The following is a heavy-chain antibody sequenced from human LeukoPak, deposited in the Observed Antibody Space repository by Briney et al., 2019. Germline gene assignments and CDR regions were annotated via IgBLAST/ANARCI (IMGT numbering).Heavy chain of an antibody. CDR3: ARGTDTKPFWSGYWVDV. CDR1: GFTFSSYW. CDR2: INSDGSTT. Sequence: GGSLRLSCGASGFTFSSYWMHWVRQAPGKGLVWISRINSDGSTTSYADSVKGRFTISRDNAKNTLYLQMNSLRAEDTAVYYCARGTDTKPFWSGYWVDVWGQGTTVTVSS. D-gene: IGHD3-3*01. J-gene: IGHJ6*02. V-gene: IGHV3-74*01.